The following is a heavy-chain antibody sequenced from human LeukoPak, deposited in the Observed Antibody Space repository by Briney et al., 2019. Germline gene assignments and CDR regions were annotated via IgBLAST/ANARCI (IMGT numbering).Heavy chain of an antibody. CDR2: INAGNGNT. V-gene: IGHV1-3*01. J-gene: IGHJ4*02. CDR1: GYTFTSYA. Sequence: ASVKVSCKASGYTFTSYAIHWVRQAPGQRLEWMGWINAGNGNTKYSQRFQGRVTITRDTSINTAYMELSSLRSEDTAIYYCVRVDGSPDYWGQGTLVTVSS. CDR3: VRVDGSPDY. D-gene: IGHD2-15*01.